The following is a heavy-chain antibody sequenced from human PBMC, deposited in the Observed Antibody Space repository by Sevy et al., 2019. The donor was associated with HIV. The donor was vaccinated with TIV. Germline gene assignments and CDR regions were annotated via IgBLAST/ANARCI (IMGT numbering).Heavy chain of an antibody. Sequence: GGSLRLSCAASGFSFSSYCMHWVRQAPGKGLEWMSYIQYDGSNKDYADSVKGRFTISRANYKNTQYLQMNSMGVEDAAVFYWVKDGGGGGGDNWGQGTLVTVSS. CDR2: IQYDGSNK. D-gene: IGHD3-16*01. CDR1: GFSFSSYC. J-gene: IGHJ4*02. V-gene: IGHV3-30*02. CDR3: VKDGGGGGGDN.